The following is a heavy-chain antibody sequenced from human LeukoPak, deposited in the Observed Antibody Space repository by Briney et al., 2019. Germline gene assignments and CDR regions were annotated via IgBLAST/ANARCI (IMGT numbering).Heavy chain of an antibody. V-gene: IGHV3-23*01. CDR2: ISGSGGST. D-gene: IGHD3-10*01. CDR3: AKDYYGSGSDAFEI. CDR1: GFTFSIYA. J-gene: IGHJ3*02. Sequence: GGSLRLSCATSGFTFSIYAMTWVRQAPGKGLEWVSTISGSGGSTYYADSVKGRFTISRDNSKNTLYLQMNRLRAEDTAVYYCAKDYYGSGSDAFEIWGQGTMVTVSS.